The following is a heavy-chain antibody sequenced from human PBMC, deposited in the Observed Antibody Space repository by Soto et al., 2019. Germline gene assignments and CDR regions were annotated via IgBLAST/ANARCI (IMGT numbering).Heavy chain of an antibody. CDR2: ISPRTGSA. Sequence: ASVKVSCKASGYTFTDYYIHWVRQAPGQGLEWMGWISPRTGSANFAQRFQGRVSMTRDTSITTAYMELRRLKSDDTAVYYCARGPYYDPAYGMDVWGQRTTVTVSS. D-gene: IGHD3-22*01. CDR1: GYTFTDYY. J-gene: IGHJ6*02. V-gene: IGHV1-2*02. CDR3: ARGPYYDPAYGMDV.